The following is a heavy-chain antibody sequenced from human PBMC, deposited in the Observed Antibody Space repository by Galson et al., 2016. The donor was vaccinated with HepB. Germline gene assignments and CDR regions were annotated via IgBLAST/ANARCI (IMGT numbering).Heavy chain of an antibody. V-gene: IGHV5-10-1*01. J-gene: IGHJ4*02. Sequence: QSGAEVKKPGESLRISCKGSGYSFTNYWIIWVRQMPGKGLEWMGRIDPSDSYTNYSPSFQGHVTISADKSISTAYLHWSSLKTSDIAMYYCARLVGTTFFDYWGQGTLVTVSS. D-gene: IGHD1-26*01. CDR2: IDPSDSYT. CDR3: ARLVGTTFFDY. CDR1: GYSFTNYW.